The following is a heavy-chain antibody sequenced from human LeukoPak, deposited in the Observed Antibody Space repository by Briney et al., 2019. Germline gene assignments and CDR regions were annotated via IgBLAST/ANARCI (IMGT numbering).Heavy chain of an antibody. CDR3: VISDMGGYTFDY. CDR2: INYSGST. Sequence: SETLSLTCTVSGGSFSNYDWTWIRQPPGQGLEWIGYINYSGSTNYNPSLKSRVTISVERSKNQFSLNLSSVTAADTAVYYCVISDMGGYTFDYWGQGTLVTVSS. V-gene: IGHV4-59*01. J-gene: IGHJ4*02. D-gene: IGHD5-24*01. CDR1: GGSFSNYD.